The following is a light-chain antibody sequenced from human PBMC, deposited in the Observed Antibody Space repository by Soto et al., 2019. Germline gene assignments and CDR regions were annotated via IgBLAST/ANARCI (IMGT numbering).Light chain of an antibody. CDR3: QQYGDSRT. CDR2: GAS. J-gene: IGKJ2*01. CDR1: QRVSSTY. Sequence: EIVLTQSPGTLSLSPGERATLSCRASQRVSSTYIAWYQQKPGQAPRLLIYGASSRATGIPDRFSGSASGTDFTLTINRLEPEDFAIYYCQQYGDSRTFGQGTKLEIK. V-gene: IGKV3-20*01.